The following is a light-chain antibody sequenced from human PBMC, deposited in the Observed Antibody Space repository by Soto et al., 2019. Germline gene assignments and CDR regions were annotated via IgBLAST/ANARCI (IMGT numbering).Light chain of an antibody. V-gene: IGKV3-11*01. CDR3: RQRT. J-gene: IGKJ1*01. Sequence: EIVLTQSPATLSLSPGERATLSCRASQSVSSYLAWYQQKPGQAPRLLIYDASNRATGIPARFSGSGSGTVFTLTISSLEAEDFPVYYCRQRTFGQGTKVEIK. CDR1: QSVSSY. CDR2: DAS.